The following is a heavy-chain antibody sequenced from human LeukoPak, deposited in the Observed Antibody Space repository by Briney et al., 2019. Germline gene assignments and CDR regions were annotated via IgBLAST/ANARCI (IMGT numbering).Heavy chain of an antibody. Sequence: KPSQTLSLTCAVSGGSISSGGYSWSWIRQPPGKGLEWIGYIYQSGSTYYNPSLKSRVTISVDRSKNQFSLKLSSVTAADTAVYYCARGSERAWSPPDYWGQGTLGTVSS. V-gene: IGHV4-30-2*01. CDR3: ARGSERAWSPPDY. D-gene: IGHD2-15*01. CDR1: GGSISSGGYS. J-gene: IGHJ4*02. CDR2: IYQSGST.